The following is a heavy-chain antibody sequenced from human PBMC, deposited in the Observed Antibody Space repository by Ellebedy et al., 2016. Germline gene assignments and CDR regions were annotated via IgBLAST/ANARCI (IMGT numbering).Heavy chain of an antibody. CDR1: GGSVSSNSAA. CDR3: ARDREWELPGAFDL. J-gene: IGHJ3*01. D-gene: IGHD1-26*01. V-gene: IGHV6-1*01. Sequence: SETLSLTCTISGGSVSSNSAAWKWIRQSPSRGLEWLGRTYYRSTWYNDYAVSVKSRITINPDTSKNQFYLQLNSVTPEDTAVYYCARDREWELPGAFDLWGQGTMVTVSS. CDR2: TYYRSTWYN.